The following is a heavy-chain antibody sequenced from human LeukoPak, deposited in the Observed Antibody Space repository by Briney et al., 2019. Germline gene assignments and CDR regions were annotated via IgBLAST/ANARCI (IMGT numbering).Heavy chain of an antibody. J-gene: IGHJ4*02. CDR3: ARGLYFGRGYYFDY. Sequence: QPGGSLRLSRAASGFTFSGYWMHWVRQAPGKGLVWVSRINSDGSSTSYADSVKGRFTISRDNSKNTLYLQVNSLRAEDTAVYYCARGLYFGRGYYFDYWGQGTLVTVSS. CDR2: INSDGSST. CDR1: GFTFSGYW. D-gene: IGHD2-8*01. V-gene: IGHV3-74*01.